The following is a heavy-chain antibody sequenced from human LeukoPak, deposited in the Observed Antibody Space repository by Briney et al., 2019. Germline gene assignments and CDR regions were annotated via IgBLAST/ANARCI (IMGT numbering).Heavy chain of an antibody. CDR3: AKVGCSGYHYDY. CDR1: GFTFSSYA. V-gene: IGHV3-23*01. D-gene: IGHD5-12*01. Sequence: GGSLRLSCAASGFTFSSYAMSWVRQAPGKGLEWVSVISGSGDSTYYADSVEGRCTISRDNSKDALYLQMNSLRAEDTAIYYCAKVGCSGYHYDYWGQGTLVSVSS. CDR2: ISGSGDST. J-gene: IGHJ4*02.